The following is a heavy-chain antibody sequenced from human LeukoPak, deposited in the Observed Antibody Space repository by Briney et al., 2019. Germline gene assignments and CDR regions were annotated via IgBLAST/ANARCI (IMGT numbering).Heavy chain of an antibody. Sequence: PGGSLRLSCAASGFTVSSNYMSWVRQAPGKGLEWVSVIYNDGHGGNTYYADSVKGRFTISRDNSKNTLYLQMNSLRADDTAVYYCARGFSEDYGDYFDYWGQGTLVTASS. CDR1: GFTVSSNY. J-gene: IGHJ4*02. D-gene: IGHD4-17*01. CDR2: IYNDGHGGNT. V-gene: IGHV3-53*01. CDR3: ARGFSEDYGDYFDY.